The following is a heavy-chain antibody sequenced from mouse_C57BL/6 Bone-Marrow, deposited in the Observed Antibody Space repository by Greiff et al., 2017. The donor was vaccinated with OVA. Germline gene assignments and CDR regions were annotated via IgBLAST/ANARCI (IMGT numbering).Heavy chain of an antibody. D-gene: IGHD3-1*01. V-gene: IGHV5-9*01. J-gene: IGHJ3*01. CDR1: GFTFSSYT. Sequence: EVMLVESGGGLVKPGGSLKLSCAASGFTFSSYTMSWVRQTPEQRLEWVATISGGGGNTYYPDSVKGRFTISRDNAKNTLYLQMSSLRSEDTALYYWARGAHSSTWFAYWGQGTLVTVSA. CDR2: ISGGGGNT. CDR3: ARGAHSSTWFAY.